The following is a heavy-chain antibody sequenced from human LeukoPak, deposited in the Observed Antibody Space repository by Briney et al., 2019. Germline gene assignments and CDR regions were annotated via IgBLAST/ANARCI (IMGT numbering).Heavy chain of an antibody. CDR2: ISYDGSNK. Sequence: GGSLRLSCAASGFTFSSYAMHWVRQAPGKGLEWVAVISYDGSNKYYADSVKGRFTISRDNSKNTLHLQMNSLRAEDTAVYYCARDYWGYWGQGTLVTVSS. CDR1: GFTFSSYA. CDR3: ARDYWGY. D-gene: IGHD7-27*01. V-gene: IGHV3-30-3*01. J-gene: IGHJ4*02.